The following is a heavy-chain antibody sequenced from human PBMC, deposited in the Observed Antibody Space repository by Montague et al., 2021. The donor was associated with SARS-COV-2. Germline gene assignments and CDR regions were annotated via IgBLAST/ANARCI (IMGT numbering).Heavy chain of an antibody. Sequence: SETLSLTCAVYGGSFSGYYWSWIRQPPGKGLEGSGEINHSGSTNYNPSLKSRGTISVDTSKNQFYLLLSSVTAADTAVYYCANERPVTAFFYSYYGMDVWGQGTTVTVSS. J-gene: IGHJ6*02. D-gene: IGHD3-3*02. CDR2: INHSGST. CDR3: ANERPVTAFFYSYYGMDV. V-gene: IGHV4-34*01. CDR1: GGSFSGYY.